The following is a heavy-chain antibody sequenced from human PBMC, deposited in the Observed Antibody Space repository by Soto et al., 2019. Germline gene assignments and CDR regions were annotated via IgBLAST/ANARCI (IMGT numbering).Heavy chain of an antibody. CDR1: GYIFTNYY. CDR3: ARNLTSGDY. CDR2: INPNGGST. J-gene: IGHJ4*02. V-gene: IGHV1-46*01. Sequence: QVQLVQSGAEVKNPGASVKLSCKASGYIFTNYYIHWVRQAPGQGLEWMAIINPNGGSTNYAQEFQGRVTLARDTFTNTVYIELSSLRSEDTAIYYCARNLTSGDYLGQGTLVTVSS. D-gene: IGHD7-27*01.